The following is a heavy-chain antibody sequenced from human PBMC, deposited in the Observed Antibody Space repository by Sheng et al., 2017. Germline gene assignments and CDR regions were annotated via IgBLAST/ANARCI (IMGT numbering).Heavy chain of an antibody. Sequence: QVQLVESGGGVVQPGRSLRLSCVASGSTFSRYGMHWVRQAPGKGLEWVAIIWNDGSNKYYVESVKGRFTISRDNSKNTLYLQMNSLRAEDTAVYYCARASGWQHLIQVLLDYWGQGTLVTVSS. CDR2: IWNDGSNK. J-gene: IGHJ4*02. D-gene: IGHD5-18*01. CDR3: ARASGWQHLIQVLLDY. CDR1: GSTFSRYG. V-gene: IGHV3-33*01.